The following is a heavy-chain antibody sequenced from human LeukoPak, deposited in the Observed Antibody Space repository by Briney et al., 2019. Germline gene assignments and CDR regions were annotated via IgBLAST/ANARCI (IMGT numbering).Heavy chain of an antibody. J-gene: IGHJ4*02. CDR1: GGSIRSYY. CDR2: IYTSGST. D-gene: IGHD2-21*02. V-gene: IGHV4-4*07. CDR3: VVVTAILPDYFDY. Sequence: SETLSLTCTVSGGSIRSYYWSWIRQPAGKGLEWIGRIYTSGSTNYNPSLKSRVTMSVDTSKNQFSLKLSSVTAADTAVYYCVVVTAILPDYFDYWGQGTLVTVSS.